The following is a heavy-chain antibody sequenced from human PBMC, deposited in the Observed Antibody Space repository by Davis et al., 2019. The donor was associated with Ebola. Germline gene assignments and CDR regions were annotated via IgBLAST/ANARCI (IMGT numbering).Heavy chain of an antibody. CDR1: GYSFTSYW. V-gene: IGHV5-51*01. Sequence: GGSLRLSCKGSGYSFTSYWIGWVRQMPGKGLEWMGIIYPGDSDTRYSPSFQGQFTISADKSISTAYLQWSSLKASDTAMYYCARGDAVAGTSYYYYGMDVWGQGTTVTVSS. D-gene: IGHD6-19*01. J-gene: IGHJ6*02. CDR3: ARGDAVAGTSYYYYGMDV. CDR2: IYPGDSDT.